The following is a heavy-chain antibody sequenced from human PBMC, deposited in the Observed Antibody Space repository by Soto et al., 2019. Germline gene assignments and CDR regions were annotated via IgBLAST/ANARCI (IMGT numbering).Heavy chain of an antibody. CDR3: ARYIPGVRYYGMDV. D-gene: IGHD2-2*01. J-gene: IGHJ6*02. Sequence: GGSLRLSCAASGFTFSSYAMKWVRQAPGKGLEWVSLIGESGTPTYYADSVKGRFTISRDNSGNTLFLEMYSLRAEDTAVYYCARYIPGVRYYGMDVWGQGITVTVSS. CDR2: IGESGTPT. V-gene: IGHV3-23*01. CDR1: GFTFSSYA.